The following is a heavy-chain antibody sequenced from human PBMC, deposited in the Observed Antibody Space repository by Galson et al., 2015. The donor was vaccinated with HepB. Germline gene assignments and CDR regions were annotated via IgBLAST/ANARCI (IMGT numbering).Heavy chain of an antibody. CDR3: AAALNWNPSISYYGMDV. D-gene: IGHD1-20*01. V-gene: IGHV4-4*07. Sequence: SETLSLTCTVSGGSISSYYWSWIRQPAGKGLEWIGRIYTSGSTNYNPSLKSRVTMSVDTSKNQFSLKLSSVTAADTAVYYCAAALNWNPSISYYGMDVWGQGTTVTVSS. CDR2: IYTSGST. J-gene: IGHJ6*02. CDR1: GGSISSYY.